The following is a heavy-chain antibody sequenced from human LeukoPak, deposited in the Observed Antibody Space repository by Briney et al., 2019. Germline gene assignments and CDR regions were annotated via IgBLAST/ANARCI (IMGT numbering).Heavy chain of an antibody. CDR3: ARDGGHYHSENHYDVNY. J-gene: IGHJ4*02. CDR2: ISGSGDNI. Sequence: PGGSPRLSCAASGFRFSDYYMSWIRQAPGKGLEWISYISGSGDNIYYAGPVQGRFTISRDNSKNSLFLQLSSLTPEDTAVYYCARDGGHYHSENHYDVNYWGQGTLVTVSS. D-gene: IGHD3-16*01. V-gene: IGHV3-11*01. CDR1: GFRFSDYY.